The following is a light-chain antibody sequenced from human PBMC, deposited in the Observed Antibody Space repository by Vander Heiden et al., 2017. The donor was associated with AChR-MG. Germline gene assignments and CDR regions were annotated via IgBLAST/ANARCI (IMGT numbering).Light chain of an antibody. V-gene: IGLV2-14*03. J-gene: IGLJ2*01. Sequence: QSALTQPASVSGSPGQPITISCPGTSSDVGCYNYVSWYQQHPGKAPKLMIYDVSKRPSGVSNRFSGSKSGNTASLTISGLQAEDEADYYCSSYTSSSTVVFGGGTKLTVL. CDR1: SSDVGCYNY. CDR3: SSYTSSSTVV. CDR2: DVS.